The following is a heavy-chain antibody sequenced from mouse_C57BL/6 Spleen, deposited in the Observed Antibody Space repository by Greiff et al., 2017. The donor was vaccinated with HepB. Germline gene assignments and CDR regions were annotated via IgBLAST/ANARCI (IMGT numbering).Heavy chain of an antibody. CDR3: TTRILRQSWFAY. J-gene: IGHJ3*01. CDR1: GYTFTDYE. D-gene: IGHD1-1*01. CDR2: IDPETGGT. Sequence: VKLMESGAELVRPGASVTLSCKASGYTFTDYEMHWVKQTPVHGLEWIGAIDPETGGTAYNQKFKGKAILTADKSSSTAYMELRSLTSEDSAVYYCTTRILRQSWFAYWGQGTLVTVSA. V-gene: IGHV1-15*01.